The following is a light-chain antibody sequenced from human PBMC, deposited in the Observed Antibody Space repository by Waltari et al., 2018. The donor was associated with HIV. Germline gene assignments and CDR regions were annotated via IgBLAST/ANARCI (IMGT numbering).Light chain of an antibody. J-gene: IGLJ3*02. CDR2: DDS. V-gene: IGLV3-21*04. Sequence: SYVLTQPPSVSVAPGKPARITCGGTNIGSKSVHWYQQKPGQAPVLVIYDDSDRPSGIPERFSGSNSGNTATLTISRVEAGDEADYYCQVWDTNSHHPGVFGGGTKLTVL. CDR3: QVWDTNSHHPGV. CDR1: NIGSKS.